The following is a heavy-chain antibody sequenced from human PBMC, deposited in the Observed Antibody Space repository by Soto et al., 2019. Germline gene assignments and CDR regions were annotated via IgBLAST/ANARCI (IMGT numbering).Heavy chain of an antibody. D-gene: IGHD3-10*01. CDR1: GFAFHGYA. CDR3: GRDLRTRAGDH. CDR2: IWYDGSEK. J-gene: IGHJ4*02. V-gene: IGHV3-33*01. Sequence: QVQLVESGGTVVQVGGSLRLSCAASGFAFHGYAMHWVRQAPGKGLDWVAVIWYDGSEKYYADSVEGRFTISRDNSKNTLYLQMNSLRVEDTAVYYCGRDLRTRAGDHWGQGTLVAVSS.